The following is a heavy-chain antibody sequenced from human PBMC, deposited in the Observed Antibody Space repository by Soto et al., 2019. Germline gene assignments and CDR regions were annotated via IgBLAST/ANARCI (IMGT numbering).Heavy chain of an antibody. CDR3: ARSRAGGTWEQYPSFYFDY. J-gene: IGHJ4*02. V-gene: IGHV1-18*01. CDR1: GYTFTNYG. CDR2: ISTYNGDR. D-gene: IGHD1-26*01. Sequence: ASVKVSCKASGYTFTNYGISWVRQAPGQGLDWLGWISTYNGDRDFAQKVQGRVTMTTDTSTTTAYMELRSLRSNDTAVYYCARSRAGGTWEQYPSFYFDYWGQGALVTVSS.